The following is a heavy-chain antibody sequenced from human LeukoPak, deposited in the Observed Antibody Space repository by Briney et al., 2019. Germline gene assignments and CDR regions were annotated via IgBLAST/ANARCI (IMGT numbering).Heavy chain of an antibody. CDR3: ASRDYFDY. CDR1: GFTFSTKS. CDR2: ITADSGTT. Sequence: GGSLRLSCAVSGFTFSTKSMNWVRQAPGKGLEWVSYITADSGTTYYADSVKGRFTISRDNAKNSLYLQMNSLRDEDTAVYYCASRDYFDYWGQGTLSPSPQ. V-gene: IGHV3-48*02. J-gene: IGHJ4*02.